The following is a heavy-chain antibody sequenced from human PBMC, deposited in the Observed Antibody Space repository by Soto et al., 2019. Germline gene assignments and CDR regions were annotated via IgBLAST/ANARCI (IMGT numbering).Heavy chain of an antibody. V-gene: IGHV6-1*01. CDR1: GDSVSSNSAA. D-gene: IGHD1-1*01. J-gene: IGHJ6*03. CDR2: TYYRSKWYN. CDR3: ARDLTRITGTHYYYYMDV. Sequence: QSQTLSLTCAISGDSVSSNSAAWNWIRQSPSRGLEWLGRTYYRSKWYNDYAVSVKSRITINPDTSKNQFSLQLNSVTPEETAVYYCARDLTRITGTHYYYYMDVWGKGTTVTVSS.